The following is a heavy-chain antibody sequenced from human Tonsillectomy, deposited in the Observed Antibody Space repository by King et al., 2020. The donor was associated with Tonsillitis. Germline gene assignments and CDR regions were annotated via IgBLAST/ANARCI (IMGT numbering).Heavy chain of an antibody. D-gene: IGHD3-3*01. CDR3: ARSLDFWSGFSTGTLDY. Sequence: VQLVESGPELKKPGASVKVSCKAAGYSFSNFGITWVRQAPGQGLEWRGWISTYTVKTESASELRRRLTMTTDTSTSTVSMELRSLTFDDTAMYYCARSLDFWSGFSTGTLDYWGQGSLVTVSS. J-gene: IGHJ4*02. CDR1: GYSFSNFG. V-gene: IGHV1-18*01. CDR2: ISTYTVKT.